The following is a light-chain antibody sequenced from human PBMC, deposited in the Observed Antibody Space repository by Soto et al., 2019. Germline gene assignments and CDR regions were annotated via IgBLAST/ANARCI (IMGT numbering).Light chain of an antibody. CDR2: AAS. CDR1: ETVDSNS. CDR3: QQYGGSPSFT. V-gene: IGKV3-20*01. J-gene: IGKJ3*01. Sequence: IVLTQSPGTLSLSPGERATLSCRASETVDSNSLAWYQQKPGQAPRLLIYAASRRATGIPDRFIGSGSGTAFSLLITRLEPEDCAVYYCQQYGGSPSFTFGPGTRVDVK.